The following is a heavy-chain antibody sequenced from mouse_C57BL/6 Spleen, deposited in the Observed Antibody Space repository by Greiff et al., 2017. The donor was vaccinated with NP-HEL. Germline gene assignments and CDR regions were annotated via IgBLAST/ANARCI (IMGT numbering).Heavy chain of an antibody. J-gene: IGHJ4*01. CDR2: INPNNGGT. Sequence: VQLQQSGPELVKPGASVKISCKASGYTFTDYYMNWVKQSHGKSLEWIGDINPNNGGTSYNQKFKGKATLTVDKSSSTAYMELRSLTSEDSAVYYCASGYYYGSSPYYYAMDYWGQGTSVTVSS. V-gene: IGHV1-26*01. D-gene: IGHD1-1*01. CDR3: ASGYYYGSSPYYYAMDY. CDR1: GYTFTDYY.